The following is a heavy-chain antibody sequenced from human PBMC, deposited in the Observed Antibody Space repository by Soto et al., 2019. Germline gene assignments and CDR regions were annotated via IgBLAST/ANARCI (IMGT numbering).Heavy chain of an antibody. CDR1: GGTFSSYA. V-gene: IGHV1-69*01. J-gene: IGHJ5*02. CDR2: IIPIFGTA. Sequence: QVKLVQSGAEVKKPGSSVKVSCKASGGTFSSYAISRVRQAPGQGLEWMGGIIPIFGTANYAQKFQGRVTITADESTSTAYMELSSLRSEDTAVYYCARDVSGSLGGGWFDPWGQGTLVTVSS. D-gene: IGHD1-26*01. CDR3: ARDVSGSLGGGWFDP.